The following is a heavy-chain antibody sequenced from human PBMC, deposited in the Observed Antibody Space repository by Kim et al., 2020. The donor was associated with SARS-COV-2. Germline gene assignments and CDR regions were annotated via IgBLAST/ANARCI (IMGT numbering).Heavy chain of an antibody. D-gene: IGHD5-12*01. V-gene: IGHV5-51*01. CDR3: ARMDGYNYPFEY. Sequence: SYSPSFQGQVTISADKSISTAYLQWSSLKASDTAMYYCARMDGYNYPFEYWGQGTLVTVSS. J-gene: IGHJ4*02.